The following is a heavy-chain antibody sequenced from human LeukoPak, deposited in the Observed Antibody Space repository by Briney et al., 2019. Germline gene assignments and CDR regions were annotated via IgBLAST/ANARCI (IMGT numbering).Heavy chain of an antibody. Sequence: GGSLRLSCAASGFTFSSYALNWVRQAPGKGLEWVSCITYSGNSTYHADSVKGRFTISRDTSKSTLFLQMNSLRAEDTALYYCARGTGGSCYSAFAYWGQGTQVTVSS. D-gene: IGHD2-15*01. J-gene: IGHJ4*02. V-gene: IGHV3-23*01. CDR2: ITYSGNST. CDR1: GFTFSSYA. CDR3: ARGTGGSCYSAFAY.